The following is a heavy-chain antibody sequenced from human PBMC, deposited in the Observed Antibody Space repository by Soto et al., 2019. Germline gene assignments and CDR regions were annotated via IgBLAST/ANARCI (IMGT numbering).Heavy chain of an antibody. CDR3: ARDELWNALVRMYYYGMDV. D-gene: IGHD1-1*01. CDR2: MNPNSANT. Sequence: ASVKVSCKASGYTFTSYDINWVRQATGQGLEWMGWMNPNSANTGYARKFQGRVTMTRNTSISTAYMELSSLRSEDTAVYYCARDELWNALVRMYYYGMDVWGQGTTVTVSS. CDR1: GYTFTSYD. V-gene: IGHV1-8*01. J-gene: IGHJ6*02.